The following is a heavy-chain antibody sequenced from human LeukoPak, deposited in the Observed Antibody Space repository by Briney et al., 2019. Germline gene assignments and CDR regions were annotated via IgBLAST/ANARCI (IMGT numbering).Heavy chain of an antibody. V-gene: IGHV1-69*04. CDR3: ATYYYGSGSYYRSSFFGY. Sequence: SVEVSCKASGGTFSSYAISWVRQAPGQGLEWMGRIIPILGIANYAQKFQGRVTITADKSTSTAYMELSSLRSEDTAVYYCATYYYGSGSYYRSSFFGYWGQGTLVTVSS. D-gene: IGHD3-10*01. CDR1: GGTFSSYA. J-gene: IGHJ4*02. CDR2: IIPILGIA.